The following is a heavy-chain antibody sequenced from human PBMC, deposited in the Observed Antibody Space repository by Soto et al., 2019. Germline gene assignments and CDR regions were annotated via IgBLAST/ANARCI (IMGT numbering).Heavy chain of an antibody. D-gene: IGHD6-19*01. Sequence: GGSLRLSCAASGFTFSSYGMHWVRQAPGKGLEWVAVISYDGSNKYYADSVKGRFTISRDNSKNTLYLQMNSLRAEDTAVYYCAKMAADDAFDIWGQGTMVTVSS. V-gene: IGHV3-30*18. CDR2: ISYDGSNK. CDR3: AKMAADDAFDI. CDR1: GFTFSSYG. J-gene: IGHJ3*02.